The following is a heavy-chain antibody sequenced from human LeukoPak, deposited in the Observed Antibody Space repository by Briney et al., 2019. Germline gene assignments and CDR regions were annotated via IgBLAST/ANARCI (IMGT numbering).Heavy chain of an antibody. V-gene: IGHV1-18*01. CDR3: AREKLYSVVVVAAKRNTDAFDI. CDR2: ISAYNGNT. D-gene: IGHD2-15*01. J-gene: IGHJ3*02. Sequence: ASVKVSCKASGYTFTSYGISWVRQAPGQGLEWMGWISAYNGNTNYAQKLQGRVTMTTDTSTSTAYMELRSLRSDDTAVYYCAREKLYSVVVVAAKRNTDAFDIWGQGTMVTVSS. CDR1: GYTFTSYG.